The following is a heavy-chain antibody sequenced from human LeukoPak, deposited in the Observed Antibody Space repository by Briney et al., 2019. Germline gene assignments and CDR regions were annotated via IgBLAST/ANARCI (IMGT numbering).Heavy chain of an antibody. D-gene: IGHD1-26*01. J-gene: IGHJ3*02. CDR3: ARSVGATTRIAFDI. Sequence: PSETLSLTCAVYGGSFSGYYWSWIRQPPGKGLEWIGEINHSGSTNYNPSLESRVTISVDTSKNQFSLKLSSVTAADTAVYYCARSVGATTRIAFDIWGQGTMVTVSS. V-gene: IGHV4-34*01. CDR1: GGSFSGYY. CDR2: INHSGST.